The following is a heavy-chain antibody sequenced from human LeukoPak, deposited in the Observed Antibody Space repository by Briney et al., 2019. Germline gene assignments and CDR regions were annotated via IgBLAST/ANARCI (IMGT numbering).Heavy chain of an antibody. V-gene: IGHV3-21*01. J-gene: IGHJ4*02. Sequence: GGSLRLSCAASGFTFSTYSMNWVRQAPGKGLEWASSITSKSSYTYYADSVKGRFTISRDNAKNSLYLQMNSLRAEDTAVYYCARDGVAGTYWGQGILVTVSS. CDR3: ARDGVAGTY. CDR1: GFTFSTYS. CDR2: ITSKSSYT. D-gene: IGHD6-19*01.